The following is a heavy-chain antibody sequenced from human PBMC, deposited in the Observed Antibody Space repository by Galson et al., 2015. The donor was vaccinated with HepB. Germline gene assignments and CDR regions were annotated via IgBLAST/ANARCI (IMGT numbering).Heavy chain of an antibody. J-gene: IGHJ6*03. CDR2: IYTSGST. Sequence: LSLTCTVSGGSISGYYWSWIRQPAGKGLEWIGRIYTSGSTNYNPSLKSRVTMSVDTSKNQFSLKLSSVTAADTAVYYCARVVIVVVPAATTEYYYYYYMDVWGKGTTVTVSS. CDR1: GGSISGYY. V-gene: IGHV4-4*07. CDR3: ARVVIVVVPAATTEYYYYYYMDV. D-gene: IGHD2-2*01.